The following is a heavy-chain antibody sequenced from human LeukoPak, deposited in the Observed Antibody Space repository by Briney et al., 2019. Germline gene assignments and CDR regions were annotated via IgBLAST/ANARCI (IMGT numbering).Heavy chain of an antibody. D-gene: IGHD4-17*01. CDR1: GDSFSSHY. CDR3: ARDLVTVTKGFDI. J-gene: IGHJ3*02. Sequence: PSETLSLTCAVSGDSFSSHYRTWIRQSPGTGLEWIGYISHIGRTNYNPSLKSRVTISIDTSKNQFSLKLRSVTAADTAVYYYARDLVTVTKGFDIWGQGTMVSVSS. CDR2: ISHIGRT. V-gene: IGHV4-59*11.